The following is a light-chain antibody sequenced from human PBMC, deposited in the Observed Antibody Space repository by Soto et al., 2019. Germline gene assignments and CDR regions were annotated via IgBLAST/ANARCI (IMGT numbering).Light chain of an antibody. CDR1: QRHRGGG. CDR2: GAS. CDR3: HQYGTSPRT. V-gene: IGKV3-20*01. J-gene: IGKJ1*01. Sequence: VVLTWSRGALSLSPGETATLXCRASQRHRGGGPARCRHIHAQAPRLLXYGASSRAHGGPDRFSGSGSVTDFNRTISRLEPEDFAVYYGHQYGTSPRTFGQGTKVDIK.